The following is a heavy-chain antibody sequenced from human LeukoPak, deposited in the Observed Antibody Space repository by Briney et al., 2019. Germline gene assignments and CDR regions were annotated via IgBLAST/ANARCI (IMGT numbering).Heavy chain of an antibody. D-gene: IGHD6-19*01. CDR1: GFTFSSYS. J-gene: IGHJ4*02. CDR3: ARDHIAVAGPFDY. CDR2: ISSSSSYI. V-gene: IGHV3-21*01. Sequence: GGSLRLSCAASGFTFSSYSMNWVRQAPGKGLEWVSSISSSSSYIYYADSVKGRFTISRDNAKNSLYLQMNSLRAEDKAVYYCARDHIAVAGPFDYWGQGTLVTVSS.